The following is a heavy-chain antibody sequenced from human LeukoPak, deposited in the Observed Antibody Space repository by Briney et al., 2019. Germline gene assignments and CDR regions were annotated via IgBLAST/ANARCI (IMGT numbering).Heavy chain of an antibody. CDR1: GGSISSYY. CDR3: ARTGNWNPYYYYYYMDV. CDR2: IYYSGST. D-gene: IGHD1-1*01. V-gene: IGHV4-59*08. J-gene: IGHJ6*03. Sequence: SETLSLTCTVSGGSISSYYWSWIRQPPGKGLEWIGYIYYSGSTNYNPSLKSRVTISVDTSKNQFSLKLSSVTAADTAVYYCARTGNWNPYYYYYYMDVWGKGTTVTVSS.